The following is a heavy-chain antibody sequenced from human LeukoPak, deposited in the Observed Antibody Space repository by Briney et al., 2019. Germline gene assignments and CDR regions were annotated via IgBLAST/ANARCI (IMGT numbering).Heavy chain of an antibody. CDR3: TRGAYYFDY. J-gene: IGHJ4*02. Sequence: SETLSLTCAVSGDPISSSNWWSWVRQSPGKGLEWIGRIYHSGITNYNPSLKSRVTISVDESKNQFSLKLSSVTAADTAVYSRTRGAYYFDYWGQGTLVTVSS. V-gene: IGHV4-4*02. CDR1: GDPISSSNW. CDR2: IYHSGIT.